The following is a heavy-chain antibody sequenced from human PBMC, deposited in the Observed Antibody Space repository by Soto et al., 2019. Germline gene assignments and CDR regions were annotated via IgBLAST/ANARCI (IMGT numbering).Heavy chain of an antibody. CDR1: GGSLSNYG. CDR3: ARGDATKIVVTTYYAMDV. Sequence: EVKKPGSSVKVSCKASGGSLSNYGISWVRQAPGQGLEWMGAIIPVFGTPNYAQKFQDRVTMPANESTTTAYMEVRSLTSEDTAVYYCARGDATKIVVTTYYAMDVWGQGTTVTVSS. CDR2: IIPVFGTP. V-gene: IGHV1-69*01. J-gene: IGHJ6*02. D-gene: IGHD3-22*01.